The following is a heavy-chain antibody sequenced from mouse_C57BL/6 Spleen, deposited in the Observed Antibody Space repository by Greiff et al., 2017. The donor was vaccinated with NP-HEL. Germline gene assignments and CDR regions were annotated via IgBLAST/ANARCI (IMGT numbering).Heavy chain of an antibody. CDR2: IHPNSGST. V-gene: IGHV1-64*01. Sequence: QVQLQQPGAELVKPGASVKLSCKASGYTFTSYWMHWVKQRPGQGLEWIGMIHPNSGSTNYNEKFKSKATLTVDKSSSTAYMQLSSLTSEDSAVYDGARRAYYSIYDAMDYWGQGTSVTVSS. CDR3: ARRAYYSIYDAMDY. CDR1: GYTFTSYW. J-gene: IGHJ4*01. D-gene: IGHD2-5*01.